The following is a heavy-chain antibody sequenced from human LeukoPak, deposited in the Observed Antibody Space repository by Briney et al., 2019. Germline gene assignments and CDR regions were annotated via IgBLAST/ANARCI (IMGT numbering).Heavy chain of an antibody. J-gene: IGHJ4*02. Sequence: SVKVSCKASGCTFSNYAISWVRQAPGQGLDWMTRIIPIFDTAIYAQKFQGRVTITTNESTSTAYVELSSLRSEDRAVYYCARDLYSSGWYSDYWGQGTLVTVSS. CDR3: ARDLYSSGWYSDY. D-gene: IGHD6-19*01. V-gene: IGHV1-69*05. CDR2: IIPIFDTA. CDR1: GCTFSNYA.